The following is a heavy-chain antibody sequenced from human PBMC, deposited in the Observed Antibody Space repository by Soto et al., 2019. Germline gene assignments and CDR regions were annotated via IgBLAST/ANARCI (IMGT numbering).Heavy chain of an antibody. CDR2: SSNSGTFA. Sequence: GGSLRLSCAASGFTFSDYYMSWVRQAPGRGLEWISYSSNSGTFARYATSVKGRFSISRDNANNSLYLEMNSLRVEDTAVYYCARSGDNFNILDYWGQGTPVTVSS. CDR1: GFTFSDYY. V-gene: IGHV3-11*06. CDR3: ARSGDNFNILDY. D-gene: IGHD1-1*01. J-gene: IGHJ4*02.